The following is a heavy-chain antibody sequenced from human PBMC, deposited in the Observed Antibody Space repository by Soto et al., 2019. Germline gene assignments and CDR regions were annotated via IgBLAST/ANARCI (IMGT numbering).Heavy chain of an antibody. CDR2: IKEDGSRK. V-gene: IGHV3-7*01. CDR1: GFTFSSYA. J-gene: IGHJ4*02. Sequence: GGSLRLSCAASGFTFSSYAMHWVRQAPGKGLEWVANIKEDGSRKYYMESAKGRITISRDNAKNSLFLQMNSLRVEDTAVYYCVSFEAIGSWGQGTLVTVSS. CDR3: VSFEAIGS.